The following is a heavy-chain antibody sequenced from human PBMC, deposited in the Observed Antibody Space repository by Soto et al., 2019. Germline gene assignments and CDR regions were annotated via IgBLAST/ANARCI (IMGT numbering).Heavy chain of an antibody. Sequence: QVQLQESGPGLVKPSETLSLTCTVSGGSISSYYWSWIRQPPGKGLEWIGYIYYSGSTNYNPSLKSPVTISVDTPKNQFSLKLSSVTAADTAVYYCARFVVVTAERMNWFDPWGQGTLVTVSS. V-gene: IGHV4-59*01. CDR1: GGSISSYY. CDR3: ARFVVVTAERMNWFDP. J-gene: IGHJ5*02. CDR2: IYYSGST. D-gene: IGHD2-21*02.